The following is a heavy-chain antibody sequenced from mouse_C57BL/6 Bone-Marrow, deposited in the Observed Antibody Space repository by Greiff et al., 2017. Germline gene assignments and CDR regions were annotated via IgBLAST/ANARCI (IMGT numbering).Heavy chain of an antibody. CDR1: GFSLSTSGMG. D-gene: IGHD1-1*01. CDR2: LWWNDNK. CDR3: ARPYYGSSLAWCAY. J-gene: IGHJ3*01. Sequence: QVTLKVSGPGILQPSQTLSLTCSFSGFSLSTSGMGVGWIHQPSGNGLEWLAHLWWNDNKYYNTALKSRLTISKDTSNNQVFLKIASVDTADTATYYCARPYYGSSLAWCAYWGQGTLVTVSA. V-gene: IGHV8-11*01.